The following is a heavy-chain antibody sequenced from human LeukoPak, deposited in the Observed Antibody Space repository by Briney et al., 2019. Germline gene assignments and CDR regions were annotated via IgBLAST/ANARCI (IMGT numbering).Heavy chain of an antibody. D-gene: IGHD6-19*01. CDR2: IYYSGST. CDR1: GGSISSCY. V-gene: IGHV4-59*01. J-gene: IGHJ6*03. Sequence: SETLSLTCTVSGGSISSCYWSWIRQPPGKGLEWIGYIYYSGSTNYNPSLKSRVTISVDTSKNQFSLKLSSVPAADTAVYYCAREGQQWLAYYYYYYMDVWGKGTTVTISS. CDR3: AREGQQWLAYYYYYYMDV.